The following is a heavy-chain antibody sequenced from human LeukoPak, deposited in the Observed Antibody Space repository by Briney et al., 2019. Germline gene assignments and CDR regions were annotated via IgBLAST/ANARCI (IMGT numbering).Heavy chain of an antibody. CDR3: GRGRVGGGYHFSHDAFDI. D-gene: IGHD6-19*01. V-gene: IGHV4-31*03. CDR1: GGSISIGGYY. CDR2: FYYYEST. Sequence: PSQTLSLTCTVSGGSISIGGYYWSWIRQHPGRGLECISFFYYYESTYYNPSLKSRLPLSEDPAQNQLSLKLRSVNAADKALYYCGRGRVGGGYHFSHDAFDIWGQGTMVTVSS. J-gene: IGHJ3*02.